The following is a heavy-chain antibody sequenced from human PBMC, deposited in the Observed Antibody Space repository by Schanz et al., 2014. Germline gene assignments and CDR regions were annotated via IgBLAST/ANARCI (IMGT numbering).Heavy chain of an antibody. Sequence: VQLVESGGGVVQPGRSLRLSCAAYGFTLSSYAMHWVRQAPGKGLEWVSGISGSGGSTYYADSVKGRFTISRDNSKNTLYLQMNSLRAEDTAVYYCASPSGYSDYGTYFDFWGQGTLVTVSS. CDR2: ISGSGGST. D-gene: IGHD5-12*01. CDR3: ASPSGYSDYGTYFDF. J-gene: IGHJ4*02. V-gene: IGHV3-23*04. CDR1: GFTLSSYA.